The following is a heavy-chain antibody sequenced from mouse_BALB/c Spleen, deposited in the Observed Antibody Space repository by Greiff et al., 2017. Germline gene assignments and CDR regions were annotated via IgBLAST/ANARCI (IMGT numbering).Heavy chain of an antibody. CDR2: ISYSGST. Sequence: DVQLQESGPGLVKPSQSLSLTCTVTGYSITSDYAWNWIRQFPGNKLEWMGYISYSGSTSYNPSLKSRISITRDTSKNQFFLQLNSVTTEDTATYYCARSTGAMDYWGQGTSVTVSS. J-gene: IGHJ4*01. V-gene: IGHV3-2*02. CDR3: ARSTGAMDY. D-gene: IGHD4-1*02. CDR1: GYSITSDYA.